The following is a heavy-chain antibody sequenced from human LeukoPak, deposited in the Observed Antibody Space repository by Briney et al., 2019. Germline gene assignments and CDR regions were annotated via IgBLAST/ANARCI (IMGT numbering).Heavy chain of an antibody. CDR2: INHSGST. CDR1: GGSFSGYY. CDR3: ARGYGYSSSSGPHDY. D-gene: IGHD6-6*01. Sequence: SETLSLTCAVYGGSFSGYYWSWIRQPPGKGLEWIGEINHSGSTNYNPSLKSRVTISVDTSKSQFSLKLSSVTAADTAVYYCARGYGYSSSSGPHDYWGQGTLVTVSS. J-gene: IGHJ4*02. V-gene: IGHV4-34*01.